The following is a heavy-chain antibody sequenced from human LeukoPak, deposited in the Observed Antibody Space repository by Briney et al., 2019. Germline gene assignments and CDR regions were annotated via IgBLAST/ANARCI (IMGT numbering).Heavy chain of an antibody. Sequence: SETLSLTCTVSGGSIISTNYYWGWIRQPPGKGLEWIGSIYYSGSTYYNPSLKSRVTISVDTSKNQFSLKLSSVTAADTAVYYCARERVAVVVSPTTPTGIDYWGQGTLVTVSS. J-gene: IGHJ4*02. CDR2: IYYSGST. V-gene: IGHV4-39*02. CDR1: GGSIISTNYY. CDR3: ARERVAVVVSPTTPTGIDY. D-gene: IGHD2-2*01.